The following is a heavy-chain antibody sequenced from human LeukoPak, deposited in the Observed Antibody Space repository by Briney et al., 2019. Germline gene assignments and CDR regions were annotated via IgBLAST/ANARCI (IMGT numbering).Heavy chain of an antibody. CDR1: GGSFSGYY. V-gene: IGHV4-34*01. J-gene: IGHJ4*02. D-gene: IGHD3-22*01. Sequence: SETLSLTCAVYGGSFSGYYWSWIRQPPGKGLEWIGEINHSGSTNYNPSLKSRVTISVDTSKNQFSLKLSSVTAADTAVYYCAQDATDFDSSGQTYFDNWGQGTLVTVSS. CDR2: INHSGST. CDR3: AQDATDFDSSGQTYFDN.